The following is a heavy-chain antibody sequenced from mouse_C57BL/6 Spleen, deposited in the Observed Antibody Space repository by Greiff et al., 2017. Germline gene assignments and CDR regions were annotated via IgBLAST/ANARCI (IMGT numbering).Heavy chain of an antibody. CDR2: ISSASSTI. CDR1: GFTFSDYG. D-gene: IGHD1-1*01. V-gene: IGHV5-17*01. Sequence: EVMLVESGGGLVKPGGSLKLSCAASGFTFSDYGMHWVRQAPEKGLEWVAYISSASSTIYYADTVKGRFTISRDNAKNTLFLQMTSLRSEDTAMYYCARDYGSSYDFDYWGQGTTLTVSS. CDR3: ARDYGSSYDFDY. J-gene: IGHJ2*01.